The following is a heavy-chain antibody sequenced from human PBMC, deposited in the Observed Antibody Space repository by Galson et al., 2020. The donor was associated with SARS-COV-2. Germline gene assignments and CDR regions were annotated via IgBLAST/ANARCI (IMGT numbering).Heavy chain of an antibody. V-gene: IGHV4-31*03. CDR3: ARVIGGARSGFDI. CDR2: IYYSGSS. Sequence: SQTLSLTCTVSGGSISSGGYYWSWIRQHPGKGLEWIGYIYYSGSSYYNPSLKSRVTISVDTSKNQFSLKLSSVTAADTAVYYCARVIGGARSGFDIWGQGTMVTVSS. CDR1: GGSISSGGYY. D-gene: IGHD3-3*01. J-gene: IGHJ3*02.